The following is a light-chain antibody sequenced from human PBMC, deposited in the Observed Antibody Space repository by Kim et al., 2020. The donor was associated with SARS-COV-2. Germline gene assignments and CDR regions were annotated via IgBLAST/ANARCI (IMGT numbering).Light chain of an antibody. CDR3: DRNRTSWT. J-gene: IGKJ1*01. CDR1: QSLLYHSDNKNY. Sequence: DIVMTQSPDSLAVSLGGRATINCKSSQSLLYHSDNKNYLSWYQQKPGQPLKLLIFWASTRESRVPDRFIGGGSGTDFTLTITSLKAEDVAVYYCDRNRTSWTFGKGTKVDI. CDR2: WAS. V-gene: IGKV4-1*01.